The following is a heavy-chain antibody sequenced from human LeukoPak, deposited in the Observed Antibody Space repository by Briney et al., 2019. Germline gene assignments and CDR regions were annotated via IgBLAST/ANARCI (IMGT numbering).Heavy chain of an antibody. V-gene: IGHV4-34*01. J-gene: IGHJ4*02. CDR2: INHTGST. CDR3: ARRTTVATLDY. CDR1: GGSFSTYY. Sequence: SETLSLTYAVYGGSFSTYYWNWIRQPPGKGLEWIGDINHTGSTNYNPSLKSRVTISIDTSKNQFSLKLSSVTAADTAVFYCARRTTVATLDYWGQGTLVTVSS. D-gene: IGHD4-17*01.